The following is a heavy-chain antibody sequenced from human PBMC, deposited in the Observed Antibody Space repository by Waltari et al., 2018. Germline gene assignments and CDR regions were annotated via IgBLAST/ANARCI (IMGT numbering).Heavy chain of an antibody. J-gene: IGHJ6*03. CDR1: GGTLSSYA. D-gene: IGHD1-20*01. CDR2: IIALVNIP. CDR3: SGSTRITGSISYYYYMEV. Sequence: QVHLVQSGAEVKKPGSSVKVSCKASGGTLSSYAISWGRQPPGQGLEWMGGIIALVNIPNYAQEFPGRVTITADQSTNTADLELSGLRSDDTAIYYRSGSTRITGSISYYYYMEVWGKGTTVTGSS. V-gene: IGHV1-69*10.